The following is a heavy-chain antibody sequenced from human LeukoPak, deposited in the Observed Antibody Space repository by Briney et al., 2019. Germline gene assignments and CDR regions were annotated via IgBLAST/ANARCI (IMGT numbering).Heavy chain of an antibody. CDR2: IIPIFGTA. V-gene: IGHV1-69*05. Sequence: SVKVSCKASGGTFSSYAISWVRQAPGQGLEWMGGIIPIFGTANYAQKFQGRVTITTDESTSTAYMELSSLRSEDTAVYYCARDIVYYGSGSYSKGLDPWGQGTLVTVSS. D-gene: IGHD3-10*01. J-gene: IGHJ5*02. CDR3: ARDIVYYGSGSYSKGLDP. CDR1: GGTFSSYA.